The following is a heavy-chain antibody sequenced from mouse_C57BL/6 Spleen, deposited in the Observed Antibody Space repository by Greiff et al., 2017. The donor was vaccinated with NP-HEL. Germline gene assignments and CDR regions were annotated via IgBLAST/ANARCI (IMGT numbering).Heavy chain of an antibody. CDR1: GYTFTSYW. CDR2: IHPNSGST. J-gene: IGHJ2*01. D-gene: IGHD1-3*01. CDR3: AERYNDYPDY. Sequence: QVQLQQPGAELVKPGASVKLSCKASGYTFTSYWMHWVKQRPGQGLEWIGMIHPNSGSTNYNEKFKSKATLTVDKSSRTAYMQLCGLPSEDSAIYYCAERYNDYPDYWGQGTTLTVSS. V-gene: IGHV1-64*01.